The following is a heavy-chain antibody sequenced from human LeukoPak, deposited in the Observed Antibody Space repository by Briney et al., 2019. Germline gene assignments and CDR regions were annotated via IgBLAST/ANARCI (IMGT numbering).Heavy chain of an antibody. J-gene: IGHJ4*02. V-gene: IGHV1-2*02. CDR2: INANTGAT. D-gene: IGHD6-19*01. CDR3: ARVPPLAGTWGRPLDY. Sequence: ASVKVSCKASGYKFTGYYMHWVRQAPGQGLEWMGWINANTGATNYAQKFQGRVTVTRDTSISTAYMELSRLTSDDTAVYYCARVPPLAGTWGRPLDYWGQGTLVTVSS. CDR1: GYKFTGYY.